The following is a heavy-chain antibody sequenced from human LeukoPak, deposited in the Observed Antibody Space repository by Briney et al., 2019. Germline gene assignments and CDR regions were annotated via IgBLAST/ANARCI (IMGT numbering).Heavy chain of an antibody. CDR1: GFTFTNYV. CDR2: ISGTGGST. CDR3: ARDQTPFY. Sequence: GGSLRLSCAASGFTFTNYVMTWVRQAPGKGLEWISSISGTGGSTYYADSVKGRFTISRDNAKSSMWLQMNSLRDEDTAVYYCARDQTPFYWGQGSLVTVSS. D-gene: IGHD2-15*01. J-gene: IGHJ4*02. V-gene: IGHV3-23*01.